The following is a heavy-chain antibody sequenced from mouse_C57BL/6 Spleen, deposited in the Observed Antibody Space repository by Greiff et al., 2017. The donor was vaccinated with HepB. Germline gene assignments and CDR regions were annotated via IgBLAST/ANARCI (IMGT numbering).Heavy chain of an antibody. CDR3: ARLRGGYDGGYYAMDY. D-gene: IGHD2-2*01. CDR2: IYPGSGST. V-gene: IGHV1-55*01. J-gene: IGHJ4*01. CDR1: GYTFTSYW. Sequence: QVQLQQPGAELVKPGASVKMSCKASGYTFTSYWITWVKQRPGQGLEWIGDIYPGSGSTNYNEKFKSKATLTVDTSSSTAYMQLSSLTSEDSAVYYCARLRGGYDGGYYAMDYWGQGTSVTVSS.